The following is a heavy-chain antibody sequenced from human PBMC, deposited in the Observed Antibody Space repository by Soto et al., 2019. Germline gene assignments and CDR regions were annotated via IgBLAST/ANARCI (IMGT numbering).Heavy chain of an antibody. CDR3: ARASPHNCISTSCFHYYYYGMDV. CDR1: GGTFSSYA. CDR2: IIPIFGTA. D-gene: IGHD2-2*01. Sequence: SVKVSCKASGGTFSSYAISWVRQAPGQGLEWMGGIIPIFGTANYAQKFQGRVTITADESTSTAYMELSSLRSEDTAVYYCARASPHNCISTSCFHYYYYGMDVWGQGTTVTVSS. V-gene: IGHV1-69*13. J-gene: IGHJ6*02.